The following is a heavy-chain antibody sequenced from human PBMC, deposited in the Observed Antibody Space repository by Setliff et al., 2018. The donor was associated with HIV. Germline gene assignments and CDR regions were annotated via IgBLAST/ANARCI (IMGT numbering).Heavy chain of an antibody. CDR1: GYTFSTYG. CDR3: ARSVISAGGKWGYYMDV. CDR2: ISGNNHDT. J-gene: IGHJ6*03. D-gene: IGHD6-13*01. Sequence: ASVKVSCKASGYTFSTYGVAWVRQGPGQGLEWMGRISGNNHDTKYARKFQGRVTMTTDTSTNTVYMDLRSLRSDDTAVYYCARSVISAGGKWGYYMDVWGKGTTVTVSS. V-gene: IGHV1-18*01.